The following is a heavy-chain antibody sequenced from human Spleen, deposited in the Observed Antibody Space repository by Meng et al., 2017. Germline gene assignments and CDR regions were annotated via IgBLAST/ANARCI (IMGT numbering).Heavy chain of an antibody. Sequence: GESLKISCAASGFTFSSYSMNWVRQAPGKGLEWVSSISSSSSYIYYADSVKGRFTFSRDNSRNTLYLQMNSLRAEDTALYYCAKDLIVAAGSDAFDVWGQGTMVTVSS. J-gene: IGHJ3*01. CDR1: GFTFSSYS. CDR3: AKDLIVAAGSDAFDV. D-gene: IGHD6-13*01. V-gene: IGHV3-21*04. CDR2: ISSSSSYI.